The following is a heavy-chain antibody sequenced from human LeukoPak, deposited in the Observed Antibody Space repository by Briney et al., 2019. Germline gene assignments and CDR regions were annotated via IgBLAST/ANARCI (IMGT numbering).Heavy chain of an antibody. CDR1: GFTFSSYS. Sequence: GGSLRLSCAASGFTFSSYSMSWVRQAPGKGLEWVSAISGSGGSTYYADSVKGRFTISRDNSKNTLYLQMNSLRAEDTAVYYCAKDWGSWYLAENDYWGQGTLVTVSS. D-gene: IGHD6-13*01. V-gene: IGHV3-23*01. CDR2: ISGSGGST. J-gene: IGHJ4*02. CDR3: AKDWGSWYLAENDY.